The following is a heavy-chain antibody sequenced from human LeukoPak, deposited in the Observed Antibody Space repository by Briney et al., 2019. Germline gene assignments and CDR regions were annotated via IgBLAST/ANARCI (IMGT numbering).Heavy chain of an antibody. Sequence: SETLSLTCAVYGGSFSGYYWSWIRQPPGKGLEWIGYISYIGSTNYNPSLKSRVTISIDTSKNQFSLKLSSVTAADTAVYYCARDLVTVTKGFDIWGQGTMVTVSS. V-gene: IGHV4-59*01. CDR1: GGSFSGYY. D-gene: IGHD4-17*01. CDR3: ARDLVTVTKGFDI. CDR2: ISYIGST. J-gene: IGHJ3*02.